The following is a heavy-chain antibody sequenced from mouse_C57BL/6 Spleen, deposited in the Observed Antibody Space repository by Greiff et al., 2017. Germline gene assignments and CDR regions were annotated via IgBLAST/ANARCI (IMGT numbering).Heavy chain of an antibody. V-gene: IGHV1-15*01. CDR3: TKEEKSDGYFYFDY. Sequence: VQLQQSGAELVRPGASVTLSCKASGYTFTDYEMHWVKQTPVHGLEWIGAIDPETGGTAYNQKFKGKAILTADKSSSTAYMELRSLTSEDSAVYYCTKEEKSDGYFYFDYWGQGTTLTVSS. J-gene: IGHJ2*01. CDR2: IDPETGGT. D-gene: IGHD2-3*01. CDR1: GYTFTDYE.